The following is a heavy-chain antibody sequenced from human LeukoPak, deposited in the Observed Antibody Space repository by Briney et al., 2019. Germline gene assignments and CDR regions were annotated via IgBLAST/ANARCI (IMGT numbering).Heavy chain of an antibody. Sequence: VGSVKVSCKASGYTFTSYGISWVRQAPGQGLEWMGWISAYNGNTNYAQKLQGRVTMTTDTSTSTAYMELRSLRSDDTAVYYCARVWPNYDILTGYYDYWGQGTLVTVSS. CDR3: ARVWPNYDILTGYYDY. CDR2: ISAYNGNT. V-gene: IGHV1-18*01. CDR1: GYTFTSYG. D-gene: IGHD3-9*01. J-gene: IGHJ4*02.